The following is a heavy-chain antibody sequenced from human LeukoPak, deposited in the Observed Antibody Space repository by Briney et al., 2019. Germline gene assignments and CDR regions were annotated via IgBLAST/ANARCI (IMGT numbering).Heavy chain of an antibody. CDR3: ARGPQIGGAYRFDAFDI. J-gene: IGHJ3*02. Sequence: SETLSLTCAVSGYSISSGYYWGWIGPPPGKGLEGIGSLSHSGTSYYNQSLKSRVTISVDTSKTQFSLKLSSVTAADTAVYYCARGPQIGGAYRFDAFDIWGQGTMVTVSS. CDR2: LSHSGTS. D-gene: IGHD3-22*01. CDR1: GYSISSGYY. V-gene: IGHV4-38-2*01.